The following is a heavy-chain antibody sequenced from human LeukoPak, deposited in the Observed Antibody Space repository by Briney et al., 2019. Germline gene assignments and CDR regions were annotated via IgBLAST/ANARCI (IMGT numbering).Heavy chain of an antibody. D-gene: IGHD2-21*02. CDR2: INHSGST. Sequence: PGGSLRLSCAASGFTFGSCWMNWVRQPPGKGLEWIGEINHSGSTNYNPSLKSRVTISVDTSKNQFSLKLTSVTAADTTVYYCARGSKVVTTIPRPGWYFDLWGRGTLVTVSS. CDR1: GFTFGSCW. V-gene: IGHV4-34*01. CDR3: ARGSKVVTTIPRPGWYFDL. J-gene: IGHJ2*01.